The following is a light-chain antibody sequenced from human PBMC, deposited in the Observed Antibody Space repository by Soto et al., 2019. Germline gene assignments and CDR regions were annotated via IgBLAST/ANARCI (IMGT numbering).Light chain of an antibody. CDR1: LNVGSC. V-gene: IGKV1-5*01. Sequence: DIQLTQSPSTLSSSIGERVTISCRASLNVGSCLAWYQQKPGTAPNLLIYHASNMGSGVPSRFSGGGSGTEFTLTISRLQPEDTAIYSCQQYNSYSWTFGQGTKVDIK. CDR3: QQYNSYSWT. CDR2: HAS. J-gene: IGKJ1*01.